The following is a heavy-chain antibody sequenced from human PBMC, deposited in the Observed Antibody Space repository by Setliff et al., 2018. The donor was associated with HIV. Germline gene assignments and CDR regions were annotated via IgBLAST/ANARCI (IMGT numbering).Heavy chain of an antibody. D-gene: IGHD5-18*01. V-gene: IGHV1-18*01. CDR2: SIPMYGTS. CDR1: GYMFIAYG. Sequence: ASVKVSCKTSGYMFIAYGMSWVRRAPGQGLEWMGGSIPMYGTSNYAQKFQGRVTMTTDTSTSTAYMELRSLRSDDTAVYYCARSYIAFLSTWYYGMDVWGQGTTVTVS. J-gene: IGHJ6*02. CDR3: ARSYIAFLSTWYYGMDV.